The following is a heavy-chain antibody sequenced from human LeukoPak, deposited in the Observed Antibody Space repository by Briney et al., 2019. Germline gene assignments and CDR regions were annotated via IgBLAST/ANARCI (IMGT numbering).Heavy chain of an antibody. Sequence: SVKVSCKASGGTFSSYTISWVRQAPGQGLEWMGRIIPILGIANYAQKFQGRVTITADKSTSTAYMELSSLRSEDTAVYYCARDSRLAYCGGECSDAFDIWGQGTMVTVSS. J-gene: IGHJ3*02. CDR2: IIPILGIA. CDR3: ARDSRLAYCGGECSDAFDI. V-gene: IGHV1-69*04. CDR1: GGTFSSYT. D-gene: IGHD2-21*01.